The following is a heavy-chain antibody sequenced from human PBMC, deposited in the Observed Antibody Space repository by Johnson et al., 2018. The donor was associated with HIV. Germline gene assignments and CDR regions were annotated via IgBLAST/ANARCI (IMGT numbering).Heavy chain of an antibody. D-gene: IGHD1-26*01. CDR2: IKQDGSEK. J-gene: IGHJ3*02. V-gene: IGHV3-7*03. CDR3: AGRELDAFDI. Sequence: VQLVESGGGVVRPGGSLRLPCAASGFTFDAYGMSWVRQAPGKGLEWVANIKQDGSEKYYVDSVKGRFTISRDNAEKSLFLQMNSLRAEDTAVYYCAGRELDAFDIWGQGTMVTVSS. CDR1: GFTFDAYG.